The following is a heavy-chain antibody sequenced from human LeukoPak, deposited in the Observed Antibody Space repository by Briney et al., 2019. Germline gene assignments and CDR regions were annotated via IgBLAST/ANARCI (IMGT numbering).Heavy chain of an antibody. CDR2: ISSSSSYI. J-gene: IGHJ4*02. CDR1: GFTFSSYA. Sequence: PGGSLRLSCAASGFTFSSYAMSWVRQAPGKGLEWVSSISSSSSYIYYADSVKGRFAISRDNAKNSLYLQMNSLRAEDTAVYYCARDRVGATRGWGQGTLVTVSS. CDR3: ARDRVGATRG. V-gene: IGHV3-21*01. D-gene: IGHD1-26*01.